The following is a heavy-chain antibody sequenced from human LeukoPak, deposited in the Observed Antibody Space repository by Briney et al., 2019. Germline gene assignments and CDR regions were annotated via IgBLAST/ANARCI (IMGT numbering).Heavy chain of an antibody. Sequence: ASETLSLTCTVSGGSISSSSYYWGWIRQPPGKGLERIGSIYYSGSTYYNPSLKSRVTISVDTSKNQFSLKLSSVTAADTAVYYCARQRGYCSSTSCYKGEWFDPWGQGTLVTVSS. CDR2: IYYSGST. D-gene: IGHD2-2*02. V-gene: IGHV4-39*01. CDR1: GGSISSSSYY. CDR3: ARQRGYCSSTSCYKGEWFDP. J-gene: IGHJ5*02.